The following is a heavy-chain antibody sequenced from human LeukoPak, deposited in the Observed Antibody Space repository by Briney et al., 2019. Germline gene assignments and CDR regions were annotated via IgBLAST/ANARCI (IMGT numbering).Heavy chain of an antibody. J-gene: IGHJ6*03. Sequence: PGRSLRLSCAASGFTFSSYAMHWVRQAPGKGLEWVAVISYDGSNKYYADSVKGRFTISRDNSKNTLYLQMNSLRAEDTAVYYCAKDYSELRFLEGPGYMDVWGKGTTVTVSS. CDR3: AKDYSELRFLEGPGYMDV. D-gene: IGHD3-3*01. CDR2: ISYDGSNK. CDR1: GFTFSSYA. V-gene: IGHV3-30-3*01.